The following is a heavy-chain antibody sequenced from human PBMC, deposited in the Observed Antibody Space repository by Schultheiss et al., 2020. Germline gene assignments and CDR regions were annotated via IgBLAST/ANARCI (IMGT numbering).Heavy chain of an antibody. CDR3: AKDSDVGYCTSGCRFRWFDP. V-gene: IGHV3-30*18. CDR1: GFTFSNYV. CDR2: ISYDGINK. D-gene: IGHD2-8*01. J-gene: IGHJ5*02. Sequence: GGSLRLSCAASGFTFSNYVMNWVRQAPGKGLEWVAVISYDGINKYYADSVKGRFTISRHNSKNTLYLQMDSLRAEDTAVYYCAKDSDVGYCTSGCRFRWFDPWGQGTLVTVSS.